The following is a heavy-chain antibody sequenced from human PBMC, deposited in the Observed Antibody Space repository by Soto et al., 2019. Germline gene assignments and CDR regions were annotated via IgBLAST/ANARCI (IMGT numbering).Heavy chain of an antibody. V-gene: IGHV5-51*01. CDR2: IYPGDSDT. J-gene: IGHJ4*02. CDR1: GYSFTSYW. D-gene: IGHD3-3*01. Sequence: GESLKISCKGSGYSFTSYWIGWVRQMPGKGLEWMGIIYPGDSDTRYSPSFQGQVTISADKSISTAYLQWSSLKASDTAMYYCASSQLEWLLGGPGSFDYWGQGTLVTVSS. CDR3: ASSQLEWLLGGPGSFDY.